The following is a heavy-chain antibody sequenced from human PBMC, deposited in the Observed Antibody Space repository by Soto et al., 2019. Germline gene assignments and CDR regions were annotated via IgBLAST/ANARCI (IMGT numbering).Heavy chain of an antibody. Sequence: QVLLQESGPGLVKPSETLSLTCTVSGGSISDSSHYWAWIRQPPGKGQEWIATINYSGRTYYNPSLRSRVTISVATSRDQFSLNLNSVTAADTAVYYCARHFGNYGDWAFDFWGQGTLVTVSS. CDR2: INYSGRT. CDR3: ARHFGNYGDWAFDF. J-gene: IGHJ4*02. D-gene: IGHD4-17*01. V-gene: IGHV4-39*01. CDR1: GGSISDSSHY.